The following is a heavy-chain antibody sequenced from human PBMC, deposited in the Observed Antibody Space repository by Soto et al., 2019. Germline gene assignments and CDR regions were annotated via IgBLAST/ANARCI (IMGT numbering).Heavy chain of an antibody. Sequence: VQLVESGGGLIQPGGSVRLSCAASGFTVSSKYMSWVRQAPGKGLEWVSVIYTGGSTYYADSVKGRFTISRDNSKNTLYLQMNSLRAEDTAVYYCARGEHGWYYFDYWGQGTLVTVSS. CDR1: GFTVSSKY. D-gene: IGHD6-19*01. J-gene: IGHJ4*02. V-gene: IGHV3-53*01. CDR2: IYTGGST. CDR3: ARGEHGWYYFDY.